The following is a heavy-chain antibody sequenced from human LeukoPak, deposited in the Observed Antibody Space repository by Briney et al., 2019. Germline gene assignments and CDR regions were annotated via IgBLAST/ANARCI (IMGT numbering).Heavy chain of an antibody. D-gene: IGHD5-12*01. V-gene: IGHV3-23*01. Sequence: GGSLRLSCAASGFTFSSFAMSWVRQAPGKGLEWVSAISGGGGSTYYADSMKGRFTISRDNSKNTLYLQMNSLRAEDTAVYYCAKRDWIIVTSTYYYYMDVWGKGTTVTVSS. CDR1: GFTFSSFA. CDR2: ISGGGGST. J-gene: IGHJ6*03. CDR3: AKRDWIIVTSTYYYYMDV.